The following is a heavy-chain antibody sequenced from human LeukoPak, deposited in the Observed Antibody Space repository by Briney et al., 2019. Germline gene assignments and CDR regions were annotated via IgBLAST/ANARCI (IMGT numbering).Heavy chain of an antibody. CDR2: ISAYNGNT. CDR3: ARWYYYDSSGYPFDY. D-gene: IGHD3-22*01. CDR1: GYTFTSYG. V-gene: IGHV1-18*01. J-gene: IGHJ4*02. Sequence: ASVKVSCKASGYTFTSYGISWVRQAPGQGLEWMGWISAYNGNTKYSQKFQGRVTITRDTSASTAYMELSSLRSEDTAVYYCARWYYYDSSGYPFDYWGQGTLVTVSS.